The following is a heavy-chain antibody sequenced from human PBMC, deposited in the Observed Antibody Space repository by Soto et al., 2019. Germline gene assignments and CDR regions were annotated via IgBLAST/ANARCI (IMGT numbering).Heavy chain of an antibody. D-gene: IGHD1-26*01. J-gene: IGHJ6*03. CDR1: GDSISRGGYF. Sequence: QVQLQESGPGLVKPSQTLSLTCIVSGDSISRGGYFWTWIRQHPGKGLEWIGYIYDSGSAFYNPSLKSRVTKSVDTSKNQFSLNLRSVTAADTAVFYCARGILRPNHYMDVCGKGTAVAVSS. CDR3: ARGILRPNHYMDV. CDR2: IYDSGSA. V-gene: IGHV4-31*03.